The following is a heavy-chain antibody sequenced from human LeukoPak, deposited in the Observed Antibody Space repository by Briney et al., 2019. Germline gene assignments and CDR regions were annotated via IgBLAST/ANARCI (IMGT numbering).Heavy chain of an antibody. D-gene: IGHD3-22*01. CDR2: IYIGDSDT. J-gene: IGHJ4*02. CDR3: ARLVPSYDSNGYFDY. V-gene: IGHV5-51*01. CDR1: GYRFSDYW. Sequence: ESLKISCEGSGYRFSDYWIGWVRQMPDKGLEWMGIIYIGDSDTRYSPSFQGQVTISADKSISTAYLQWSSLRASDTAMYYCARLVPSYDSNGYFDYWGQGTLVTVSS.